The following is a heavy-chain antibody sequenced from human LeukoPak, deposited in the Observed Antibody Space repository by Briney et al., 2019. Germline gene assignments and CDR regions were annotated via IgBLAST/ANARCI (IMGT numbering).Heavy chain of an antibody. J-gene: IGHJ6*02. D-gene: IGHD3/OR15-3a*01. CDR2: IKQDGSEK. CDR1: GFTFSSYW. Sequence: PGGSLRLSCAASGFTFSSYWMSWVRQAPGKGLEWVANIKQDGSEKYYVDSVKGRFTISRDNSKNTLYLQMNSLRAEDTAVYYCARDGTGGRGLVPYGMDVWGQGTTVTVSS. V-gene: IGHV3-7*01. CDR3: ARDGTGGRGLVPYGMDV.